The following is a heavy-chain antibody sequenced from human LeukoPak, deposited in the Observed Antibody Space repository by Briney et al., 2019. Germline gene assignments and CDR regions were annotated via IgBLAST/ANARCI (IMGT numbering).Heavy chain of an antibody. CDR2: ISAYNGNT. CDR1: GYTFTSYG. CDR3: ARGYCSGGSCPHWYFDL. D-gene: IGHD2-15*01. J-gene: IGHJ2*01. Sequence: ASVKVSCKASGYTFTSYGISWVRQAPGQGLEWMGWISAYNGNTNYAQKLQGRVTMTTDTSTSTAHMELRSLRSDDTAVYYCARGYCSGGSCPHWYFDLWGRGTLVTVSS. V-gene: IGHV1-18*01.